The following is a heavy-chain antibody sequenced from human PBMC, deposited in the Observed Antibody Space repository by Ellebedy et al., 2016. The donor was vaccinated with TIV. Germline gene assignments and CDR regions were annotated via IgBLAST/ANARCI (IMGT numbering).Heavy chain of an antibody. CDR2: LYYSGSA. CDR3: ARGYSNGYCFDY. D-gene: IGHD5-18*01. CDR1: GGSISSSSYY. J-gene: IGHJ4*02. Sequence: MPGGSLRLSCTVSGGSISSSSYYRGWIRQPPGKGLEWIGTLYYSGSAYYNPSLNSRVTISADKSKNQFSLKLNSVTAADPAVYYCARGYSNGYCFDYWGQGTLVTVSS. V-gene: IGHV4-39*01.